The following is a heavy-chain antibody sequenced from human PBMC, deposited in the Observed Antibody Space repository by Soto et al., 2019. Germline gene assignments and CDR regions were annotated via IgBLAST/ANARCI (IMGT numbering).Heavy chain of an antibody. CDR3: ARHVASSGAFDI. CDR1: GYRCAGYG. Sequence: GESIRVSSRGSGYRCAGYGIGWVRQMPGKGLEWMGIIYPGDSDTRYSPSFQGQVTISADKSISTAYLQWSSLKASDTAMYYCARHVASSGAFDIWGQGTMVTVSS. V-gene: IGHV5-51*01. CDR2: IYPGDSDT. J-gene: IGHJ3*02. D-gene: IGHD6-6*01.